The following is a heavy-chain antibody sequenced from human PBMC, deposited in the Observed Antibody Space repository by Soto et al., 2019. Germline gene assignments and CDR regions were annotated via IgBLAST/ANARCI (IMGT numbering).Heavy chain of an antibody. V-gene: IGHV4-34*01. CDR2: INHSGNT. J-gene: IGHJ6*04. CDR1: GGSFSGYH. Sequence: PSETLSLTCAVYGGSFSGYHWSWIRQPPGKGLEWIGEINHSGNTSYNPSLKSRVTISVDTSKNQFSLKLSSVTAADTAVYYCARGVRYCSSTSCYYYYYYGLDVRGKGTKATVS. CDR3: ARGVRYCSSTSCYYYYYYGLDV. D-gene: IGHD2-2*01.